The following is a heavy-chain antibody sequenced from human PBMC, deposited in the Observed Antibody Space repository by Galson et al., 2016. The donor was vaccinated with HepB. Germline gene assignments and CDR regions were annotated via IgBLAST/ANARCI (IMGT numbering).Heavy chain of an antibody. J-gene: IGHJ4*02. CDR3: AKSYSTAYYSAWDY. D-gene: IGHD1-26*01. CDR1: GFTFSSYA. CDR2: ISASGAGT. V-gene: IGHV3-23*01. Sequence: SLRLSCAASGFTFSSYAMTWVRQAPGKGLEWVSGISASGAGTYYADSVKGRFTISRDNSKNTLHLQMNSLRVEDTAVYYCAKSYSTAYYSAWDYWGQGTLVTVS.